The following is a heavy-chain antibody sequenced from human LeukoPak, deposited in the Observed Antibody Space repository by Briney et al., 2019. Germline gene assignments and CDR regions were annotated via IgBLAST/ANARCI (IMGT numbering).Heavy chain of an antibody. Sequence: PGGSLRLSCAASGFSVTSNHMNWVRQAPGKGLEGVSIIYTGGTTNYADSLNDRFTISRDDSINTLYLQMNSLRAEDTAVYYWARDSSSYYFDYWGQGTLVTVSS. CDR1: GFSVTSNH. CDR3: ARDSSSYYFDY. CDR2: IYTGGTT. J-gene: IGHJ4*02. V-gene: IGHV3-66*01. D-gene: IGHD6-6*01.